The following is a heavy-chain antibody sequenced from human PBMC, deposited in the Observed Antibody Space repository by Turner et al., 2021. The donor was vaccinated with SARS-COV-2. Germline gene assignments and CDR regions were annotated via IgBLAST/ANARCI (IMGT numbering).Heavy chain of an antibody. V-gene: IGHV4-59*01. CDR2: DYYSGTT. J-gene: IGHJ4*02. Sequence: QVQLQESGPALGKPSEALSLTRTVPGGSISSYYWSWIRQPPGKGLEWIGYDYYSGTTNYTPSLKSRVTISVDTSKNQFSLKLSSVTAADTAVYYCASYYYDSSGYHYAFDYWGQGTLVTVSS. CDR3: ASYYYDSSGYHYAFDY. CDR1: GGSISSYY. D-gene: IGHD3-22*01.